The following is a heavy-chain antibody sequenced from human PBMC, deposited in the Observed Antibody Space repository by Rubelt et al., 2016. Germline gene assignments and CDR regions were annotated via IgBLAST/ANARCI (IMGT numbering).Heavy chain of an antibody. J-gene: IGHJ4*02. D-gene: IGHD1-7*01. V-gene: IGHV3-23*01. Sequence: EVQLLESGGGLVQPGGSLRLSCVASGFTFSNYAMIWVRQAPGKGLEWVSSISGSGESAYYADSVKGRFTIARDSSKNTQYLQVTSLGAEETAVYYCAEDRRGNWNYVGAFDNWGQGTLVTVSS. CDR2: ISGSGESA. CDR1: GFTFSNYA. CDR3: AEDRRGNWNYVGAFDN.